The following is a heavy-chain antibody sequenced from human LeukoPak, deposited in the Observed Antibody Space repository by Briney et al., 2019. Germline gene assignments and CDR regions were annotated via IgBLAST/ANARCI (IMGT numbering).Heavy chain of an antibody. D-gene: IGHD3-16*01. CDR3: ARDHWSEDYVLGSYGY. CDR2: ISAYNGNT. V-gene: IGHV1-18*01. J-gene: IGHJ4*02. CDR1: GYTFTSYG. Sequence: ASVKVSCKAFGYTFTSYGISWVRQAPGQGLEWMGWISAYNGNTNYAQKLQGRVTMTTDTSTSTAYMELRSLRSDDTAVYYCARDHWSEDYVLGSYGYWGQGTLVTVSS.